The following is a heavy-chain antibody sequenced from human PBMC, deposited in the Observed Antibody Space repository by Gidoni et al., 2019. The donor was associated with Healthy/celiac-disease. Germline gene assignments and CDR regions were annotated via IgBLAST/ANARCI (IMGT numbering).Heavy chain of an antibody. CDR1: GFTFSNAW. J-gene: IGHJ4*02. D-gene: IGHD3-22*01. V-gene: IGHV3-15*01. CDR2: IKSKTDVGTT. Sequence: EVQLVESGGGLVKPGGSLRLSWAASGFTFSNAWMSWVRQAPGKGLEWVGRIKSKTDVGTTDYAAPVKGRFTISRDDSKNTLYLQMNSLKTEDTAVYYCTLGNYYDSSGYSFDYWGQGTLVTVSS. CDR3: TLGNYYDSSGYSFDY.